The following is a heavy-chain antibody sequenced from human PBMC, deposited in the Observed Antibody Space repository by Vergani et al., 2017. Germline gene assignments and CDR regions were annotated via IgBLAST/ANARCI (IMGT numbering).Heavy chain of an antibody. CDR3: ARSRIYYGAGSPDY. CDR2: VSFRGDT. V-gene: IGHV4-59*01. CDR1: GGSISSYY. Sequence: QVQLQESGPGLVKPSETLSLTCTVSGGSISSYYWSWIRQPPGKGLEWMGYVSFRGDTLYDPSVKGRMTISLNTSSNQFSLYLTSVTAADTAVYYCARSRIYYGAGSPDYWGQGNLVTVSS. D-gene: IGHD3-10*01. J-gene: IGHJ4*02.